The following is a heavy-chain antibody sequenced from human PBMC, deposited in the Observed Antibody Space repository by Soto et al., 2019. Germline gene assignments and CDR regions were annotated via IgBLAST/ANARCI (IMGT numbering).Heavy chain of an antibody. Sequence: EVQLVESGGGLVQPGGSLRLSCAASGFTFNTHAMHSVRHAPGTGLEYISTISSDGGTTYYADSMKRGFTTSRDNSKTPLLLQMGSLRAEDTAVYYAARDLGYCTGGRSQRKGCDVSGQGTMVTVSS. CDR2: ISSDGGTT. D-gene: IGHD2-8*02. V-gene: IGHV3-64*07. CDR3: ARDLGYCTGGRSQRKGCDV. CDR1: GFTFNTHA. J-gene: IGHJ3*01.